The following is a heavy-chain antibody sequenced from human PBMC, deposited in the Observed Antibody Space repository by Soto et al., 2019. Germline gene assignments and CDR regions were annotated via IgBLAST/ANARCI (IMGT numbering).Heavy chain of an antibody. CDR2: INPNSGGT. CDR1: GYTFTGYY. V-gene: IGHV1-2*04. D-gene: IGHD3-3*01. Sequence: ASVKVSCKASGYTFTGYYMHWVRQAPGQGLEWMGWINPNSGGTNYAQKFQGWVTKTRDTSISTAYMELSRLRSDDTAVYYCARGGVQYYDFWSGYYGADGMDVWGQGTTVTVSS. CDR3: ARGGVQYYDFWSGYYGADGMDV. J-gene: IGHJ6*02.